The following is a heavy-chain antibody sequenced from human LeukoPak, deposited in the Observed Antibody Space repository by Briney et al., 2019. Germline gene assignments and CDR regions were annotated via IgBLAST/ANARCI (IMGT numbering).Heavy chain of an antibody. CDR1: GFTFSSYS. J-gene: IGHJ4*02. CDR3: AKEFVPGNFHY. Sequence: GGSLRLSCAASGFTFSSYSMSWVRQAPGKGLEWVSAISSSGGSTDYADSVKGRFTISRDNSKNTLYLQMNSLRAEDTAIYYCAKEFVPGNFHYWGQGTLVTVSS. CDR2: ISSSGGST. V-gene: IGHV3-23*01. D-gene: IGHD2-21*01.